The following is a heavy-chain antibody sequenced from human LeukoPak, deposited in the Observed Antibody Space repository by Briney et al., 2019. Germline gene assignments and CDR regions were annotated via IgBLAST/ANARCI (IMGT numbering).Heavy chain of an antibody. J-gene: IGHJ4*02. V-gene: IGHV3-30*02. CDR2: IRYDGSNK. Sequence: GGSVRLSCAASGFTFSSYGIHWVREAPGKGLGWVAFIRYDGSNKYYADSVKGRFTISRDNSKNTLYLQMNSLRAEDTAVYYCATDRSQFCSSTTCRLFDYWGQGTVVTVSP. CDR3: ATDRSQFCSSTTCRLFDY. CDR1: GFTFSSYG. D-gene: IGHD2-2*01.